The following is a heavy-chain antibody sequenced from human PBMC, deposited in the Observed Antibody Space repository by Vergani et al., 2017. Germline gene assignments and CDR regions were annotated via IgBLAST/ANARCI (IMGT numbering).Heavy chain of an antibody. CDR3: ASDTVVTGLGYYYYYMDV. CDR2: IIPIFGTA. Sequence: QVQLVQSGAEVKKPGSSVKVSCKASGGTFSSYAISWVRQAPGQGLEWMGGIIPIFGTANYAQKFQGRVTMTADESTSTAYMELSSLRSEDTAVYYCASDTVVTGLGYYYYYMDVWGKGTTVTVSS. CDR1: GGTFSSYA. V-gene: IGHV1-69*01. J-gene: IGHJ6*03. D-gene: IGHD4-23*01.